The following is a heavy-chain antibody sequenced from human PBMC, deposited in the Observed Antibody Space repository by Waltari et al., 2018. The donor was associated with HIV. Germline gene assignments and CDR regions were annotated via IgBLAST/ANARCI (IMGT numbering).Heavy chain of an antibody. Sequence: EVQLVETGGGLIQPGGSLRLSCAASGLSVGSNYWNWVRQAPGKGLEWVSVIYRSGDAYYADFVKGRFTISRDNSKNTLYLQMNSLRAEDTAVYYCARVRSIMGRFLGFDYWGQGTLVTVSS. V-gene: IGHV3-53*02. CDR2: IYRSGDA. J-gene: IGHJ4*02. CDR1: GLSVGSNY. CDR3: ARVRSIMGRFLGFDY. D-gene: IGHD3-3*02.